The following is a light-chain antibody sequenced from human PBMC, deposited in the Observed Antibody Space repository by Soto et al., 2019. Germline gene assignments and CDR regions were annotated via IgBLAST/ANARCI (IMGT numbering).Light chain of an antibody. CDR3: SSYTNSITHV. CDR2: GVS. V-gene: IGLV2-14*03. Sequence: QSALTQPASVSGSPGQSITISCTGTSSDVGGYDYVSWYQQHPGKAPKLMIYGVSNRPSGVSNRFSGSKSGNTASLTISGLQADDEADYYCSSYTNSITHVFGGGTKVTV. CDR1: SSDVGGYDY. J-gene: IGLJ3*02.